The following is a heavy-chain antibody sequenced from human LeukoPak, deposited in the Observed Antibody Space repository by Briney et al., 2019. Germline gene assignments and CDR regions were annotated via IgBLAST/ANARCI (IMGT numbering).Heavy chain of an antibody. J-gene: IGHJ4*02. V-gene: IGHV1-69*05. D-gene: IGHD5-24*01. Sequence: SVKVSCKASGGTFISYAISWVRQAPGQGLEWMGGIIPIFGTAKYAQKFQGRVTITTDESTSTAYMDLSSLRSEDTAVYYCARGRWLQPWGYFDYWGQGTLVTVSS. CDR2: IIPIFGTA. CDR1: GGTFISYA. CDR3: ARGRWLQPWGYFDY.